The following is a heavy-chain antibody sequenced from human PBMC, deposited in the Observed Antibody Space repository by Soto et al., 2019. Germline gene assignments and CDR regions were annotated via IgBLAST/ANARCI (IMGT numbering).Heavy chain of an antibody. J-gene: IGHJ3*02. CDR3: AREKSGSGSDAFDI. V-gene: IGHV4-31*03. D-gene: IGHD3-10*01. CDR2: IYYSGST. CDR1: GGSISSGGYY. Sequence: QVQLQESGPGLVKPSQTLSLTCTVSGGSISSGGYYWSWIRQHPGKGLEWIGYIYYSGSTYYNPSLNSRVTISVDTSKNQFSLKLSSVTAADTAVYYCAREKSGSGSDAFDIWGQGTMVTVSS.